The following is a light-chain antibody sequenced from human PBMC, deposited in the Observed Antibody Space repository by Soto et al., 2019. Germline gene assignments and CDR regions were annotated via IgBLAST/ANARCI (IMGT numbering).Light chain of an antibody. Sequence: EIVMTQSPATLSVSPGERATLSCRASQSVSSNLAWYQQKPGQAPRLLIYGASTRPTGIPARFSGSGSRTEYTLTVSSLQSEDFAIYFCQQYNNWPPERTFGQGTKVEIK. CDR2: GAS. CDR1: QSVSSN. CDR3: QQYNNWPPERT. V-gene: IGKV3-15*01. J-gene: IGKJ1*01.